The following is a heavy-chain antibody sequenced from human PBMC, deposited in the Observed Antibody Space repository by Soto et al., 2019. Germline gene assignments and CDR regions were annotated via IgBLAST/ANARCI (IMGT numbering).Heavy chain of an antibody. Sequence: QVQLVQSGAEMKKPGSSVKVSCQSSGGTFNTYAMNWVRQAPGQGPEWMGDISPMSSEANYAPKFQGRVTITADDSTRTSYMQLRSLTSEYPALYFCAREVQVHTPAFVYWGQGTLVTVSS. D-gene: IGHD3-10*01. CDR1: GGTFNTYA. J-gene: IGHJ4*02. CDR2: ISPMSSEA. V-gene: IGHV1-69*19. CDR3: AREVQVHTPAFVY.